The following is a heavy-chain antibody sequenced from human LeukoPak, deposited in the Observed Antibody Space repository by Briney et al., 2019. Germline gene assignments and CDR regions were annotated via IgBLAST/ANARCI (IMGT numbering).Heavy chain of an antibody. D-gene: IGHD3-22*01. CDR2: ISAYNGNT. V-gene: IGHV1-18*01. Sequence: ASVKVSCKDSGYTFTRYGISLVRQAPGQGLEWMGWISAYNGNTNYAQKLQGRVTMTTDTSTSTAYMELRSLRSDDTAVYYCARVRGYYDSSGPRDYWGQGTLVTVSS. CDR3: ARVRGYYDSSGPRDY. CDR1: GYTFTRYG. J-gene: IGHJ4*02.